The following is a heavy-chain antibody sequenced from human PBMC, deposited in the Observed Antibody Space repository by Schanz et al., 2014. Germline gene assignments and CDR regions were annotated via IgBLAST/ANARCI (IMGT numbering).Heavy chain of an antibody. CDR2: ISGSGTTT. CDR1: GFTFNIYA. V-gene: IGHV3-23*01. D-gene: IGHD3-10*01. J-gene: IGHJ3*02. CDR3: AKGRFGELSAFDI. Sequence: EAQLLDSGGGLAQPGGSLRLSCAASGFTFNIYAMSWVRQAPGKGLEWVAGISGSGTTTYYAASVKGRFTISRDNSKNILYLEMNSLRAEDTALYYCAKGRFGELSAFDIWGQGTMVTVSS.